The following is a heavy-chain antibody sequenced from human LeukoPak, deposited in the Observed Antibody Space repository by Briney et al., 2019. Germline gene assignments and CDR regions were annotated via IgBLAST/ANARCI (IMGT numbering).Heavy chain of an antibody. Sequence: PSETLSLTCAVYGGSFSGYYWSWIRQPPGKGLEWIGEINHSGSTNYNPSLKNRVTISVDTSKNQFSLKLSSVTAADTAVYYCASSSSRGTIWGQGTMVTVSS. CDR3: ASSSSRGTI. D-gene: IGHD6-13*01. V-gene: IGHV4-34*01. CDR2: INHSGST. J-gene: IGHJ3*02. CDR1: GGSFSGYY.